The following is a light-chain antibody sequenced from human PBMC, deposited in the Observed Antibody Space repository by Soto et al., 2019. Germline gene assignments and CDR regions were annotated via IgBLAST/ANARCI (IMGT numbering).Light chain of an antibody. V-gene: IGKV3-11*01. CDR2: DAS. CDR1: QSISNY. Sequence: EIVVTQSPAPLSLSPGERATLACRASQSISNYLAWYQQKPGQAPRLLIYDASNRATGIPARFSGSGSGTDFTLTISSLQPDDFATYYCQQYNSYSPLTFGGGTKVDIK. J-gene: IGKJ4*01. CDR3: QQYNSYSPLT.